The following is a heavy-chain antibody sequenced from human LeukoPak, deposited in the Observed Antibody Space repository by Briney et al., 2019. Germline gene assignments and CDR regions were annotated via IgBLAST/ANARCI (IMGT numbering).Heavy chain of an antibody. V-gene: IGHV3-23*01. CDR1: GFTFSSYA. CDR3: AKDEYSSSISWFDP. D-gene: IGHD6-6*01. Sequence: GGSLRLSCAASGFTFSSYAMSWVRQAPGKGLEWVPAISGSGGSTYYADSVKGRFTISRDNSKNTLYLQMNSLRAEDTAVYYCAKDEYSSSISWFDPWGQGTLVTVSS. CDR2: ISGSGGST. J-gene: IGHJ5*02.